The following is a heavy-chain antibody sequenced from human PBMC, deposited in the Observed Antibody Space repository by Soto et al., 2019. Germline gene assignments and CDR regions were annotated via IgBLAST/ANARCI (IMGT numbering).Heavy chain of an antibody. CDR1: GFTLQNYA. J-gene: IGHJ5*02. CDR3: AKGKSTGDIDWFDP. Sequence: GGSLRLSCTASGFTLQNYAMAWVRQAPGKGLEWVSTLIGGHYGTAYSYSVKGRFTVSRDNSKNCLYLQMNSLGVEDTAMYFCAKGKSTGDIDWFDPWGQGSLVTRLL. D-gene: IGHD3-10*01. V-gene: IGHV3-23*01. CDR2: LIGGHYGT.